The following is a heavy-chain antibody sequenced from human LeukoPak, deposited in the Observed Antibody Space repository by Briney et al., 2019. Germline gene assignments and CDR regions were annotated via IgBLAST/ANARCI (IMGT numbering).Heavy chain of an antibody. CDR3: ARHIITSSSGEMDYFDY. Sequence: GESLKISCKGSGYSFTSYWIGWVRQMPGKGLEWMGIIYPGDSNTRCSPSFQGQVTISADKSISTAYLQWSSLKASDTAMYYCARHIITSSSGEMDYFDYWGQGTLVTVSS. CDR1: GYSFTSYW. V-gene: IGHV5-51*01. D-gene: IGHD6-6*01. J-gene: IGHJ4*02. CDR2: IYPGDSNT.